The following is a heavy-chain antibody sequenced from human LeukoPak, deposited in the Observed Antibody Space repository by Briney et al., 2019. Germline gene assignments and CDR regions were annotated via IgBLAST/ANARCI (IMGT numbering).Heavy chain of an antibody. CDR2: ISDSGGST. Sequence: GGSLRLSCAASGFTFSNYGMSWVRQAPGKGLEWVSGISDSGGSTKQAVSVKGRFTISRDNSKDTLYLQMNSLRAEDTAVYYCAKIGRRYDFWTGYYEEEVDYMDVWGKGTTVTVSS. J-gene: IGHJ6*03. V-gene: IGHV3-23*01. D-gene: IGHD3-3*01. CDR3: AKIGRRYDFWTGYYEEEVDYMDV. CDR1: GFTFSNYG.